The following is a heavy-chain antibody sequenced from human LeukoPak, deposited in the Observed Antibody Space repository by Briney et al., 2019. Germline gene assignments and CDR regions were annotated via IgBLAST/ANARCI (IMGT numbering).Heavy chain of an antibody. V-gene: IGHV4-39*01. CDR2: IYYSGST. J-gene: IGHJ6*03. CDR1: GGSISSSSYY. Sequence: SETLSLTCTVSGGSISSSSYYWGWIRQPPGKGLEWIGSIYYSGSTYYNPSLKSRVTISVDTSKNQFSLKLSSVTAADTAVYYCAGRNYDFWNDYYYMDVWGKGTTVTVSS. D-gene: IGHD3-3*01. CDR3: AGRNYDFWNDYYYMDV.